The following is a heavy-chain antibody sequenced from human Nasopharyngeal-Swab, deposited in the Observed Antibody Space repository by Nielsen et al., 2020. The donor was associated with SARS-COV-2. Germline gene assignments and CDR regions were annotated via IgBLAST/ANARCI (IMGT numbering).Heavy chain of an antibody. CDR3: ARNGQSIAARRGGIYYYYGMDV. CDR2: IYTSGST. CDR1: GFTFSDHY. J-gene: IGHJ6*02. D-gene: IGHD6-6*01. Sequence: ESLKISCAASGFTFSDHYMDWVRQAPGKGLEWIGRIYTSGSTNYNPSLKSRVTMSVDTSKNQFSLKLSSVTAADTAVYYCARNGQSIAARRGGIYYYYGMDVWGQGTTVTVSS. V-gene: IGHV4-4*07.